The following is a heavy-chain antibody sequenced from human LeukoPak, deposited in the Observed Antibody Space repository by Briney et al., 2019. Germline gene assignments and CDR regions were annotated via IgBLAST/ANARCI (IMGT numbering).Heavy chain of an antibody. CDR3: ARVGVVRPFALWLGTGPRGYYFDY. Sequence: SVKVSCKASGYTFTSYAMHWVRQAPGQRLEWMGGIIPIFGTANYAQKFQGRVTITADESTSTAYMELSSLRSEDTAVYYCARVGVVRPFALWLGTGPRGYYFDYWGQGTLVTVSS. CDR1: GYTFTSYA. CDR2: IIPIFGTA. D-gene: IGHD6-19*01. J-gene: IGHJ4*02. V-gene: IGHV1-69*13.